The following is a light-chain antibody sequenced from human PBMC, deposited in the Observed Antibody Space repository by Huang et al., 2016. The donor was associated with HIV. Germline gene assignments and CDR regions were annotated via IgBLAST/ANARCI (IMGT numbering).Light chain of an antibody. Sequence: EIVLTQSPGTLSLSPGERATLSCRASQSISADYLAWYQQKPGQAPRLLIYAAYSTATGIPDRFSGSGSGTDFTLTIYRLEPEDFAVYFCQQYAGSPWTFGQGTKVEIK. CDR1: QSISADY. J-gene: IGKJ1*01. CDR3: QQYAGSPWT. V-gene: IGKV3-20*01. CDR2: AAY.